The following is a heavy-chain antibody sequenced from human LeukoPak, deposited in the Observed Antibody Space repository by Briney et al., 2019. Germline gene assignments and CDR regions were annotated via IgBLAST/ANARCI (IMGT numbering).Heavy chain of an antibody. CDR2: IIPIFGTA. J-gene: IGHJ5*02. CDR3: ARDNVAGGGYDWPTGWFDP. Sequence: ASVKVSCKASGGTFSSYAISWVRQAPGQGLEWMGGIIPIFGTANYAQKFQGRDTITADESTSTAYMELSSLRSEDTAVYYCARDNVAGGGYDWPTGWFDPWGQGTLVTVSS. CDR1: GGTFSSYA. V-gene: IGHV1-69*13. D-gene: IGHD5-12*01.